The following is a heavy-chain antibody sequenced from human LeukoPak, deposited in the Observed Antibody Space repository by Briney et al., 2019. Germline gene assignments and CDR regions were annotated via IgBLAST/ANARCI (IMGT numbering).Heavy chain of an antibody. V-gene: IGHV3-66*01. J-gene: IGHJ4*02. D-gene: IGHD6-19*01. CDR3: ARERNLEIAVAGTIFNY. CDR2: IYSGGAT. Sequence: GGSLRLSCAASGFTVSSNYMSWVRQAPGKGLEWVSVIYSGGATYYADSVKGRFTISRDNSKNTLYLQMKSLRAEDTAVYYCARERNLEIAVAGTIFNYWGQGTLVTISS. CDR1: GFTVSSNY.